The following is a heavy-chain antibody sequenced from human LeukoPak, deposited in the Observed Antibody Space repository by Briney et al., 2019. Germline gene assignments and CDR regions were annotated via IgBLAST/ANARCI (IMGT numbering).Heavy chain of an antibody. V-gene: IGHV1-2*02. CDR3: ARDHSNDFWSGSGPPYYMDV. CDR2: INPNSGGT. Sequence: GESLKISCKGSGYSFTNYWIGWVRQMPGKGLEWMGWINPNSGGTNYAQKFQGRVTMTRDTSISTAYMELSRLRSDDTAVYYCARDHSNDFWSGSGPPYYMDVWGKGTTVTVSS. J-gene: IGHJ6*03. CDR1: GYSFTNYW. D-gene: IGHD3-3*01.